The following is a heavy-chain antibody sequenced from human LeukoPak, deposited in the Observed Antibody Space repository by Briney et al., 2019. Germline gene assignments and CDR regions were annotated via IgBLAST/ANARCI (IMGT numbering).Heavy chain of an antibody. CDR3: ATPLPIRWGSNDY. CDR2: ISGSGGST. D-gene: IGHD3-3*01. CDR1: GFTFSSYA. Sequence: GGSLRLSCAASGFTFSSYAMSWVRQAPGKGLEWVSAISGSGGSTYYADSMKGRFTISRDNSKNTLYLQMNSLRAEDTAVYYCATPLPIRWGSNDYWGQGTLVTVSS. J-gene: IGHJ4*02. V-gene: IGHV3-23*01.